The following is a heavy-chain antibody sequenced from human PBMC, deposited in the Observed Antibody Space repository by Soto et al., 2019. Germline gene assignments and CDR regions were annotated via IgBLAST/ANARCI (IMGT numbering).Heavy chain of an antibody. J-gene: IGHJ4*02. CDR1: GFTFSSYA. CDR3: AKDEAAYYDSSGYSDY. Sequence: GGSLRLSCAASGFTFSSYAMSWVRQAPGKGLEWVSAISGSGFSTYYADSVKGRFTISRDNSKNTLSLQMNSLRAEDTAVYYCAKDEAAYYDSSGYSDYWGQGTLVTVSS. CDR2: ISGSGFST. D-gene: IGHD3-22*01. V-gene: IGHV3-23*01.